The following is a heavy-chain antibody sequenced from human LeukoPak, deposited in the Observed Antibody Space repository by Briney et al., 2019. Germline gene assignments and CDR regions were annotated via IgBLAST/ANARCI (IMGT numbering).Heavy chain of an antibody. Sequence: SETLSLTCTVSGGSISTYFWAWIRQPPGKALEWIGYITYSGTTSYSGTTSYNPSLESRVTISADTSRNQFSLRLSSVTAADTAVYYCARDSRGAGPDFDYWGQGTLVTVSS. J-gene: IGHJ4*02. CDR3: ARDSRGAGPDFDY. CDR2: ITYSGTT. D-gene: IGHD6-19*01. V-gene: IGHV4-59*01. CDR1: GGSISTYF.